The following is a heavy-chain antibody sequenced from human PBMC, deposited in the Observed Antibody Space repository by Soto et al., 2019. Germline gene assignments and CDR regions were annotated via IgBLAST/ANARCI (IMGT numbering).Heavy chain of an antibody. CDR2: ISYDGSNK. CDR1: GFTFSSYA. Sequence: PGGSLRLSCAASGFTFSSYAMHWVRQAPGKGLEWVAVISYDGSNKYYAGSVKGRFTISRDNSKNTLYLQMNSLRAEDTAVYYCARASRVLRGYSYGSDYWGQGTLVTVSS. V-gene: IGHV3-30-3*01. CDR3: ARASRVLRGYSYGSDY. J-gene: IGHJ4*02. D-gene: IGHD5-18*01.